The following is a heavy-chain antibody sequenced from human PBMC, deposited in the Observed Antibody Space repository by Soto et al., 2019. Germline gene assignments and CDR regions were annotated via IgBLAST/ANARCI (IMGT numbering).Heavy chain of an antibody. D-gene: IGHD3-10*01. V-gene: IGHV4-31*03. CDR3: ASTGLLWFGGPYGMDV. CDR2: IYYSGST. J-gene: IGHJ6*02. CDR1: GGSISSGGYY. Sequence: SDTLSLTCTVSGGSISSGGYYWSWIRQHPGKGLEWIGYIYYSGSTYYNPSLKSRVTISVDTSKNQFSLKLSSVTAADTAVYYCASTGLLWFGGPYGMDVWGQGTTVTVSS.